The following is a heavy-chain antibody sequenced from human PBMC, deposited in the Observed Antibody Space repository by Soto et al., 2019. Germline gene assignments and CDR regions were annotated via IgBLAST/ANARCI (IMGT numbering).Heavy chain of an antibody. J-gene: IGHJ6*02. CDR3: AKDRGGQHFGLDV. D-gene: IGHD3-3*02. Sequence: PGGSVRLSCAASGFTFSSFGMHWVRQAPGKGLEWVAVISYDGSSKYYADSVKGRFTISRDNSKNTLYLQMNSLRAEGTAVYYCAKDRGGQHFGLDVWGQGTTVTVSS. CDR2: ISYDGSSK. V-gene: IGHV3-30*18. CDR1: GFTFSSFG.